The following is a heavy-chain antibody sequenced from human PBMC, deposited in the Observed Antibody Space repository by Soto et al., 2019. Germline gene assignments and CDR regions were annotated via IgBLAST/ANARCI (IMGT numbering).Heavy chain of an antibody. CDR2: IIPILGIA. V-gene: IGHV1-69*08. CDR1: GGTFSSYT. J-gene: IGHJ5*02. CDR3: AREENQDIVVVPAAIGFDH. Sequence: QVQLVQSGAEVKKPGSSVKVSCKASGGTFSSYTISWVRQAPGQGLEWMGRIIPILGIANYAQKFQGRVTITADKSTSTAYMELSSLRSEDTAVYYCAREENQDIVVVPAAIGFDHWGQGTLVTVSS. D-gene: IGHD2-2*01.